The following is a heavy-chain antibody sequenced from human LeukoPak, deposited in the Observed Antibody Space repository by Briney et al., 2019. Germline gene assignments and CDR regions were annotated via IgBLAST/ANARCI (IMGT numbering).Heavy chain of an antibody. CDR1: AGSISAYY. J-gene: IGHJ2*01. D-gene: IGHD3-16*02. V-gene: IGHV4-59*08. CDR2: TSDSGSS. CDR3: ARIVRQDGGYLDL. Sequence: SETLSLTCTVSAGSISAYYWTWIRQPPGKGLERIGYTSDSGSSNYKSSLTSRVSMSVDTSKRQFSLTLTSVTAADTAVYYCARIVRQDGGYLDLWGRGSLVTVSS.